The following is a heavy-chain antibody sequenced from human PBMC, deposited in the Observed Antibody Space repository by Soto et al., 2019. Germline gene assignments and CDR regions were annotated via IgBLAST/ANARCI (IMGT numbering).Heavy chain of an antibody. Sequence: GESLRVSWKGAGYSFTSYGIGWVRQMQGKGLEWMGIIYPGDSDTRYSPSFQGQVTISADKSISTAYLQWSSLKASDTAMYYCARTAATGKYYYGVDVWGQGTTVTVS. D-gene: IGHD6-13*01. CDR3: ARTAATGKYYYGVDV. CDR1: GYSFTSYG. CDR2: IYPGDSDT. V-gene: IGHV5-51*01. J-gene: IGHJ6*02.